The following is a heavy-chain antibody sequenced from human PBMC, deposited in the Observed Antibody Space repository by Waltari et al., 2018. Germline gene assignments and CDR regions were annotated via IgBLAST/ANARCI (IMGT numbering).Heavy chain of an antibody. D-gene: IGHD3-10*01. Sequence: VQLQESGPGLVKPSETLSLTCTVSGGSISSYYWSWIRQPPGKGLEWIGYIYYSGSTNYNPSLKSRVTISVNTSKNQFSLKLSSVTAADTAVYYCARAGPPGYYYSDWGQGTLVTVSS. CDR1: GGSISSYY. CDR3: ARAGPPGYYYSD. CDR2: IYYSGST. V-gene: IGHV4-59*01. J-gene: IGHJ1*01.